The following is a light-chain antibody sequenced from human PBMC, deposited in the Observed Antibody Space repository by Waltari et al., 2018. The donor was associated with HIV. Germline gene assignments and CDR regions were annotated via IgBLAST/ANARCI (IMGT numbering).Light chain of an antibody. CDR2: ATN. CDR3: ALYMGSGISV. V-gene: IGLV8-61*01. Sequence: QSVVTQEPSFSVSPGGTVTLTFGLTSGSVSSRNFPSWYQQTPGQTPRTLIYATNLRSPGVPDRFSGSILGNKAALTITGAQADDECDYYCALYMGSGISVFGGGTKVTVL. CDR1: SGSVSSRNF. J-gene: IGLJ3*02.